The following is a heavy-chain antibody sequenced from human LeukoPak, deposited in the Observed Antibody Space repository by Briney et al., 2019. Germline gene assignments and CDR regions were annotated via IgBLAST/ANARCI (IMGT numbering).Heavy chain of an antibody. CDR3: AGSVEDIVVVPANYYYYYYMDV. CDR1: GGSISSYY. D-gene: IGHD2-2*01. V-gene: IGHV4-59*01. CDR2: IYYSGST. J-gene: IGHJ6*03. Sequence: SETLSLTCTVSGGSISSYYWSWIRQPPGKGLEWIGYIYYSGSTNYNPSLKSRVTISVDTSKNQFSLKLSSVTAADTAVYYCAGSVEDIVVVPANYYYYYYMDVWGKGTTVTVSS.